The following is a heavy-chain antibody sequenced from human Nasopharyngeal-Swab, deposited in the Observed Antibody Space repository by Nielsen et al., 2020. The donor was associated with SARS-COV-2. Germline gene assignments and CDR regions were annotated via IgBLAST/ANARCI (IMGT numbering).Heavy chain of an antibody. D-gene: IGHD6-19*01. CDR1: GFTFSIYS. CDR3: AKERPDSSGWFWRVFDD. CDR2: VSGSGDTT. V-gene: IGHV3-23*01. J-gene: IGHJ4*02. Sequence: GGSLRLSCAASGFTFSIYSMNWVRQAPGKGLEWVSAVSGSGDTTYYPESVKGRFTISRDNSKNTVHLQMDSLRAEDTAVYYCAKERPDSSGWFWRVFDDWGQGTLVTVSS.